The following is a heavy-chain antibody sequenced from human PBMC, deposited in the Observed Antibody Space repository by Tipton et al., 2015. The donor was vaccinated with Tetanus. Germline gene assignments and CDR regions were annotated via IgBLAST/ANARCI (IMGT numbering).Heavy chain of an antibody. V-gene: IGHV4-39*01. CDR1: GGSISGSGYY. CDR2: IYYSGSS. Sequence: TLSLTCTVSGGSISGSGYYWGWIRQPPGKGLEWIGSIYYSGSSYYNPTLKSRVTISVGTSKNQFSLKLDSVTAADAAVYYCARANNEFPKKGPFDYWGQGALVLVSS. J-gene: IGHJ4*02. CDR3: ARANNEFPKKGPFDY. D-gene: IGHD1-1*01.